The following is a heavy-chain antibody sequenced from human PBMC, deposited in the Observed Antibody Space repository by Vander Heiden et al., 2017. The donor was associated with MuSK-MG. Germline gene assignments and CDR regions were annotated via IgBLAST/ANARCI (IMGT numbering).Heavy chain of an antibody. D-gene: IGHD3-3*01. Sequence: GFTFSSYGMHWVRQAPGKGLEWVAVISYDGSNKYYADSVKGRFTISRDNSKNTLYLQMNSLRAEDTAVYYCAKVLSRDDFSCMDVWGQGTTVTVSS. CDR1: GFTFSSYG. CDR3: AKVLSRDDFSCMDV. J-gene: IGHJ6*02. V-gene: IGHV3-30*18. CDR2: ISYDGSNK.